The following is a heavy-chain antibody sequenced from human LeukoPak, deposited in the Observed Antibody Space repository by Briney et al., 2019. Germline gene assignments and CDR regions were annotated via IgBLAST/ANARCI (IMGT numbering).Heavy chain of an antibody. CDR2: IYSGGST. Sequence: GGSLRLSFAASGFTVSSNYMSWVRQAPGKGLEWVSVIYSGGSTYYADSVKGRFTISRDNSKNTLYLQMNSLRAEDTAVYYCAREVHSGYSSSWIDYWGQGTLVTVSS. CDR1: GFTVSSNY. J-gene: IGHJ4*02. CDR3: AREVHSGYSSSWIDY. V-gene: IGHV3-53*01. D-gene: IGHD6-13*01.